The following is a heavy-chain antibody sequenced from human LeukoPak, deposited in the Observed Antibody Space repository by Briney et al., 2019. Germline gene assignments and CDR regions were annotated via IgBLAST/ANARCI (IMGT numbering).Heavy chain of an antibody. J-gene: IGHJ5*02. CDR1: GGSISSSSYY. CDR3: ARHVGIAAEGWFDP. V-gene: IGHV4-39*01. D-gene: IGHD6-13*01. CDR2: IYYSGST. Sequence: PSETLSLTCTVSGGSISSSSYYWGWIRQPPGQGLEWIGSIYYSGSTYYNPSLKSRVTISVDTSKNQFSLKLSSVTAADTAVYYCARHVGIAAEGWFDPWGQGTLVTVSS.